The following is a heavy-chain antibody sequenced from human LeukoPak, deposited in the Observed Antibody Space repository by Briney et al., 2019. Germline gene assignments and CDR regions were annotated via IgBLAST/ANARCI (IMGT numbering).Heavy chain of an antibody. CDR2: INPKNAGT. D-gene: IGHD6-13*01. J-gene: IGHJ4*02. CDR1: GYTFTGHY. V-gene: IGHV1-2*02. CDR3: ARTLYIASAPGGFDY. Sequence: ASVKVSCKASGYTFTGHYIHWVRQAPGQGLEWMGWINPKNAGTNYAQKFQGRVTMTRDTSTGTAYMELSRLRSDDSAVYYCARTLYIASAPGGFDYWGQGTLVAVSS.